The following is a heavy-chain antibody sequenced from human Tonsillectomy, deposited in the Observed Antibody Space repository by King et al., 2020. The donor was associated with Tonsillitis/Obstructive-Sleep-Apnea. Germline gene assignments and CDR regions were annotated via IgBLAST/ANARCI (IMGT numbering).Heavy chain of an antibody. Sequence: DVQLVESGGGLVQPGGSLRLSCVASGLTFSSCAMSWVRQAPGKGLEWVSGISGSGDSTYYADSVKGRFTISRDNSKNTLYLQMNSLRAEDTAVYYCAKDLVRCSGGSCYSAFDIWGQGTMVTVSS. J-gene: IGHJ3*02. V-gene: IGHV3-23*04. CDR2: ISGSGDST. CDR1: GLTFSSCA. CDR3: AKDLVRCSGGSCYSAFDI. D-gene: IGHD2-15*01.